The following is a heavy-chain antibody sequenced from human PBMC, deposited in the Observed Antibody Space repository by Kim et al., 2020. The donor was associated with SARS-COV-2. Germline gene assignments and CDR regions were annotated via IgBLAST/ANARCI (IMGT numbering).Heavy chain of an antibody. V-gene: IGHV3-21*01. CDR2: ISSSSSYI. CDR3: ARGGVPWFGELLIPAGMDV. Sequence: GGSLRLSCAASGFTFSSYSMNWVRQAPGKGLEWVSSISSSSSYIYYADSVKGRFTISRDNAKNSLYLQMNSLRAEDTAGYYCARGGVPWFGELLIPAGMDVWGPGTTVTVSS. D-gene: IGHD3-10*01. J-gene: IGHJ6*02. CDR1: GFTFSSYS.